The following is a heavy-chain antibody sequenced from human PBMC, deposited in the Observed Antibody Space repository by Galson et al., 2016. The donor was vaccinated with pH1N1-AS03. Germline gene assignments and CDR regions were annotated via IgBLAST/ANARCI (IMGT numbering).Heavy chain of an antibody. CDR1: GGSFSGYT. CDR2: ISPLLGLA. CDR3: ARGAGWDGTRLRGAHF. V-gene: IGHV1-69*02. D-gene: IGHD3-10*01. J-gene: IGHJ4*02. Sequence: SVKVSCKGSGGSFSGYTFSWVRQAPGQGLEWMGRISPLLGLANYAQKFQGRVTITADKSTSTVYMELSSLRSEDTAVYDCARGAGWDGTRLRGAHFWGQGTLVTVSS.